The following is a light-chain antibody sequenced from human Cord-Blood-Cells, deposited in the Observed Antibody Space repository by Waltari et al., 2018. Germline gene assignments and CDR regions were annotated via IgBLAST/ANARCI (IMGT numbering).Light chain of an antibody. CDR3: SSYTSSSTYVV. CDR1: SSDVGSYNR. J-gene: IGLJ2*01. CDR2: EVS. V-gene: IGLV2-18*02. Sequence: VSGSPGQSVTISCTGTSSDVGSYNRVSWYQQPPGTAPKLMIYEVSNRPSGVPDRFSGSKSGNTASLTISGLQAEDEADYYCSSYTSSSTYVVFGGGTKLTVL.